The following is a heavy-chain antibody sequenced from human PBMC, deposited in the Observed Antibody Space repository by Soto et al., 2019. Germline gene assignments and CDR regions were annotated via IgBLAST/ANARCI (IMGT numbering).Heavy chain of an antibody. D-gene: IGHD2-21*02. CDR2: IYYSGST. V-gene: IGHV4-39*07. CDR3: ARENRAYCGGDCYSYFFDY. Sequence: SETLSLTCTVSGGSISSSSYYWCWILHPPGKGLEWIGSIYYSGSTNYNPSLKSRVTISVDTSKNQFSLKLSSVTAADTAVYYCARENRAYCGGDCYSYFFDYWGPGTLVTVSS. J-gene: IGHJ4*02. CDR1: GGSISSSSYY.